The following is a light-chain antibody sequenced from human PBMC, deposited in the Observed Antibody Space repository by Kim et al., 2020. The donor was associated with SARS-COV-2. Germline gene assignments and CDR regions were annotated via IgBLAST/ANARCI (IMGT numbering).Light chain of an antibody. Sequence: DIVMTQSPLSLPVIPGEPASISCRSSQSLLQSNGYNYLDWYMQKPGQSPQLLIYLGSNRASGVPDRFSGSGSGTDFTLKISRVEAEDVGVYYCMQAVQTPWTFGQGTKVDIK. CDR3: MQAVQTPWT. CDR1: QSLLQSNGYNY. J-gene: IGKJ1*01. V-gene: IGKV2-28*01. CDR2: LGS.